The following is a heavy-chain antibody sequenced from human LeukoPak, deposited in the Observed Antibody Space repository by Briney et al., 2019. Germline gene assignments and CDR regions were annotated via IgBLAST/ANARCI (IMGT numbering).Heavy chain of an antibody. V-gene: IGHV4-61*01. CDR2: IYYSGST. CDR1: GGSVNSDRYY. Sequence: SETLSLTCTVSGGSVNSDRYYWSWIRQPPGKGLEWIGYIYYSGSTNYNPSLKSRVTISVDTSKNQFSLKLSSVTAADTAGYYCARDTVGGYGPNFDHWGQGPLVTVSS. D-gene: IGHD5-12*01. CDR3: ARDTVGGYGPNFDH. J-gene: IGHJ4*02.